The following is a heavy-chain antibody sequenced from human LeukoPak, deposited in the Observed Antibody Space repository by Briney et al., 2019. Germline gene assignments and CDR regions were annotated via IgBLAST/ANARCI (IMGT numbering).Heavy chain of an antibody. CDR3: AEDECGNYCSVHY. Sequence: QPGGSLRLSCAASGFTLSTYAMSWVRQAPGKGLEWVSAVSGGGDSTYYADSVKGRFTISRDNSKNTVYLQMNSLRAEDTAVYYCAEDECGNYCSVHYWGQGTLVTVSS. CDR1: GFTLSTYA. V-gene: IGHV3-23*01. J-gene: IGHJ4*02. CDR2: VSGGGDST. D-gene: IGHD1-26*01.